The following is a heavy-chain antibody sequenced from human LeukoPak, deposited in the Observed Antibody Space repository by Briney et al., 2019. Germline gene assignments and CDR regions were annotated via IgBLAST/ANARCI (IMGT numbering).Heavy chain of an antibody. CDR3: ARDRGRQDGYNYADY. V-gene: IGHV3-11*01. J-gene: IGHJ4*02. Sequence: PGGSLRLSCAASGFTFSDYYMSWIRQAPGKGLEWLSYIGRSGSTIYYADSVKGRFTISRDNAKNSLYLQMNSLRAEDTAVYYCARDRGRQDGYNYADYWGQGTLVTVSS. CDR1: GFTFSDYY. CDR2: IGRSGSTI. D-gene: IGHD5-24*01.